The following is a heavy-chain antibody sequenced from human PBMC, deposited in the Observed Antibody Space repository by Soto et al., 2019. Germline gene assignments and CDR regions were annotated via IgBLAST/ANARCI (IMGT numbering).Heavy chain of an antibody. CDR1: GFTFGSYA. V-gene: IGHV3-23*01. J-gene: IGHJ4*02. CDR2: ISGRGDTT. CDR3: ATDLGKGGGSAFGH. Sequence: EVQLLESGGGLVQPGESLRLSCAASGFTFGSYAMSWVRQAPGKGLEWVAAISGRGDTTYYTDPVKGRFTISRDNSMSALNLQMNSLRADVTAVYFCATDLGKGGGSAFGHCGRGIQVTVSS. D-gene: IGHD2-15*01.